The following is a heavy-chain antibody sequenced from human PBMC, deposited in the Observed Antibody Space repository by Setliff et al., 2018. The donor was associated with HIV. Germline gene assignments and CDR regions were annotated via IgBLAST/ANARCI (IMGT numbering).Heavy chain of an antibody. D-gene: IGHD6-6*01. CDR2: TSPIFQIA. V-gene: IGHV1-69*10. J-gene: IGHJ4*02. Sequence: GASVKVSCKASGYTFTRYGISWVRQAPGQGLEWMGGTSPIFQIADYAQKFQGRLTITADKSTTTAYMELSSLTSEDTAIYYCARLGVGYSTSWEHHFDFWGQGTLVTVSS. CDR1: GYTFTRYG. CDR3: ARLGVGYSTSWEHHFDF.